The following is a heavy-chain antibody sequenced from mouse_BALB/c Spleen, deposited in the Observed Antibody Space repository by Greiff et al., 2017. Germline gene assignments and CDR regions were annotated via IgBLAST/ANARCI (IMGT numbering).Heavy chain of an antibody. CDR3: TIRDYDGYDEGYLDV. CDR2: INPSNGGT. J-gene: IGHJ1*01. CDR1: GYTFTSYW. V-gene: IGHV1S16*01. Sequence: QVQLQQPGAELVKPGASVKLSCKASGYTFTSYWMHWVKLRPGQGFEWIGEINPSNGGTNYNEKFKRKATLTVDKSSSTAYLQLSSLTSEDSAVYDWTIRDYDGYDEGYLDVWGEGTTVTVSS. D-gene: IGHD2-3*01.